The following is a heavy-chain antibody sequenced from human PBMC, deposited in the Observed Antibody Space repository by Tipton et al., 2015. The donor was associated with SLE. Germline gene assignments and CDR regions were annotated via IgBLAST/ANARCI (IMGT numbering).Heavy chain of an antibody. V-gene: IGHV4-39*02. J-gene: IGHJ6*03. CDR1: GDSISNSPYY. Sequence: TLSLTCTVSGDSISNSPYYWGWIRQPPGKGLQWIGNIYYSGITHYNPSLKSRVTISVDTSKNQFSLNLTSVTAADTAVYYCAREGAEKVRTSYYYYMDVWGKGTTVTISS. CDR3: AREGAEKVRTSYYYYMDV. D-gene: IGHD3-10*01. CDR2: IYYSGIT.